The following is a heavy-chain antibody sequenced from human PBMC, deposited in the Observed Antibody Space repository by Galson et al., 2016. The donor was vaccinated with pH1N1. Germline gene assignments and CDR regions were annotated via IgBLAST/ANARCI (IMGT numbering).Heavy chain of an antibody. Sequence: SLRLSCAASGFTLSRCAMHWVRQAPGKGLECVALISKDGNNVYYADSVKGRFTISRDSSNNTLYLQMNSLRTEDTAIYYCARSRDFSFDYWGQGALVTVAS. J-gene: IGHJ4*02. D-gene: IGHD4-11*01. V-gene: IGHV3-30*04. CDR2: ISKDGNNV. CDR3: ARSRDFSFDY. CDR1: GFTLSRCA.